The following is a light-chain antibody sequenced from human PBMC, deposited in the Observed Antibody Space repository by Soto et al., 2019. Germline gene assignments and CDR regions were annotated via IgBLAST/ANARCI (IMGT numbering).Light chain of an antibody. CDR3: QQYGSSPRT. Sequence: EIVMTQSPATLSVSPGERATLSCRASQSVSSNLAWYQQKPGQAPRLLIYGASSRATGIPDRFSGSGSGTDLTLTISRLEPEDFAVYYCQQYGSSPRTFGQGTKVDIK. CDR1: QSVSSN. CDR2: GAS. V-gene: IGKV3-20*01. J-gene: IGKJ1*01.